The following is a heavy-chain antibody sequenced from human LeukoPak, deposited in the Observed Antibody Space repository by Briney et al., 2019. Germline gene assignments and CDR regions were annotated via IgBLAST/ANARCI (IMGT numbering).Heavy chain of an antibody. CDR1: GFTFSSHW. D-gene: IGHD2-2*01. J-gene: IGHJ4*02. CDR2: INTDGSST. Sequence: PGGSLRLSCAASGFTFSSHWMYWVSQAPGKGLVWVSRINTDGSSTSYADSVKGRFTISRDNAKSTLHLQMNSLRAEDTAVYCCARERIDCSSTSCYGGGSDYWGQGTLVTVSS. CDR3: ARERIDCSSTSCYGGGSDY. V-gene: IGHV3-74*01.